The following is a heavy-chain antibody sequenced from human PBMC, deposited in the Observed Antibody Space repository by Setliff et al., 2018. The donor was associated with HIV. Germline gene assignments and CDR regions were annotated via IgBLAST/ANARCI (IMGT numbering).Heavy chain of an antibody. CDR1: GYTFTSYD. J-gene: IGHJ4*02. D-gene: IGHD3-16*01. CDR3: ARAVASKNIRGEYYFDY. V-gene: IGHV1-8*02. Sequence: WASVKVSCKASGYTFTSYDINWVRQATGQGLEWMGWMNPNNGNTGYAQKFQGRVTMTRNTSISTAYMELSSLRSEDTAVYYCARAVASKNIRGEYYFDYWGQGALVTVSS. CDR2: MNPNNGNT.